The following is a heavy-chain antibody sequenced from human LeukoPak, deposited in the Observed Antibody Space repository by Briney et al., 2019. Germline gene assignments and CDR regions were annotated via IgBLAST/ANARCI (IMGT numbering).Heavy chain of an antibody. V-gene: IGHV3-9*01. CDR2: ISWNSGSI. D-gene: IGHD2-2*01. Sequence: GGSLRLSCAASGFTFSSHGMNWVRQAPGKGLEWVSGISWNSGSIGYADSVKGRLTISRDNAKKSLYLQMNSLRAEDTAFYYCAKGFCISTSCFFDYWGQGSLVTVSS. CDR3: AKGFCISTSCFFDY. J-gene: IGHJ4*02. CDR1: GFTFSSHG.